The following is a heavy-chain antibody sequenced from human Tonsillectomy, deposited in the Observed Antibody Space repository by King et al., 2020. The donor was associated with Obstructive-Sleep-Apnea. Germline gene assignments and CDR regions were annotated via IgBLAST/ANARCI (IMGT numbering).Heavy chain of an antibody. CDR1: GFTLSDYY. CDR2: VSSSGNTI. J-gene: IGHJ4*02. CDR3: ARVGDCSGGVCFPYYFDY. D-gene: IGHD2-15*01. V-gene: IGHV3-11*01. Sequence: VQLVVSGGGLVKPGGSLRLSCAASGFTLSDYYMTWIRQAPGRGLEWVSHVSSSGNTIYYADSVKGRFTISRDNAKNSLYLQMNSLRAEDTAVYYCARVGDCSGGVCFPYYFDYWGQGTLVTVSS.